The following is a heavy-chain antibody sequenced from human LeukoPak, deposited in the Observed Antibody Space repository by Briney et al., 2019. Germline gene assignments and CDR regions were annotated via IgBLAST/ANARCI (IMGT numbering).Heavy chain of an antibody. Sequence: ASVKVSCKASEYTFTSYDINWVRQATGQGLEWMGAVNPTGGSTTYAQNFQGRVTMTRDTSTSTFYMEMSSLRSDDTAVYYCARGGYYDGGGLSRFDSWGQGTLVTVSS. CDR3: ARGGYYDGGGLSRFDS. J-gene: IGHJ4*02. V-gene: IGHV1-46*01. CDR1: EYTFTSYD. D-gene: IGHD3-22*01. CDR2: VNPTGGST.